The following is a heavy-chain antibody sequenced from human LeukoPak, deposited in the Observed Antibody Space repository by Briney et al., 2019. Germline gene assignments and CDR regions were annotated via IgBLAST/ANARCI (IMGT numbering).Heavy chain of an antibody. CDR2: IYYSGTT. CDR3: AREGSYLGPVDY. D-gene: IGHD3-10*01. CDR1: GGSISSYY. V-gene: IGHV4-59*05. J-gene: IGHJ4*02. Sequence: SETLSLTCTVSGGSISSYYWSWIRQSPGKGLEWIGSIYYSGTTYYNPSLKSRVTISVDTSKNQFSLKLSSVTAADTAVYYCAREGSYLGPVDYWGQGTLVTVSS.